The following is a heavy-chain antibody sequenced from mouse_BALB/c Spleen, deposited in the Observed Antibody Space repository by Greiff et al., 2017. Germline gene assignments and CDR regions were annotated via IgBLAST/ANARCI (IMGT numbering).Heavy chain of an antibody. CDR3: ATMAPTVVPFAY. CDR1: GFTFSSFG. V-gene: IGHV5-17*02. CDR2: ISSGGSTN. Sequence: EVHLVESGGGLVQPGGSRKLSCAASGFTFSSFGMHWVRQAPEKGLEWVAYISSGGSTNYYADTVKGRFTISRDNPKNTLFLQMTSLRSEDTAMLYCATMAPTVVPFAYWGQGTLVTVSA. J-gene: IGHJ3*01. D-gene: IGHD1-1*01.